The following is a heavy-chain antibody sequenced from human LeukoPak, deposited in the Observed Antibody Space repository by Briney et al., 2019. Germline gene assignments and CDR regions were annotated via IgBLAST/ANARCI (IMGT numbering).Heavy chain of an antibody. CDR3: TTVGAGGDSLWYYYYYMDV. CDR1: GFTFSNAW. V-gene: IGHV3-15*01. J-gene: IGHJ6*03. D-gene: IGHD2-21*02. CDR2: IKSKTDGGTT. Sequence: GGSLRLSCAASGFTFSNAWMSWVRQAPGKGLEWVGRIKSKTDGGTTDYAAPVKGRFTISRDDSKNTLYLQMNSLKTEDTAVYYCTTVGAGGDSLWYYYYYMDVWGKGTTVTVSS.